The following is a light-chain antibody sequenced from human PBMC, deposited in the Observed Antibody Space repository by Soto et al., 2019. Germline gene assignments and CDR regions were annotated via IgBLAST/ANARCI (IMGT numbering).Light chain of an antibody. CDR1: QTVSRH. Sequence: EIVLTQSPATLSLSPGERATLSCRASQTVSRHLAWYQQKPGQAPRLLIYDTSNRATGIPARFSGSGSGTDSTLTISGLHTEDLAVSYCQQRGNWPPGFTFGPGTTVDMK. J-gene: IGKJ3*01. CDR3: QQRGNWPPGFT. V-gene: IGKV3-11*01. CDR2: DTS.